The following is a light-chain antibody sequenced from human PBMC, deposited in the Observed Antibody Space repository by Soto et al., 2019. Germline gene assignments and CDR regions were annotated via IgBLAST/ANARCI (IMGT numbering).Light chain of an antibody. J-gene: IGKJ2*01. Sequence: EIMMTQSPATLSVSPGERATLSCWSSQSISNNLAWYQHKRGQAPRLLFYGASTRTTGVPARFSGSGSGTVFTLTISSLQSEDFAIYYCQQYNKWPFTFGQGTKLEIK. CDR1: QSISNN. V-gene: IGKV3-15*01. CDR2: GAS. CDR3: QQYNKWPFT.